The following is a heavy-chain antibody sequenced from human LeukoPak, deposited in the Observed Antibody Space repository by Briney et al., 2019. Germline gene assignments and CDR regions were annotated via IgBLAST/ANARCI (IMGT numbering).Heavy chain of an antibody. CDR1: EYIFSSYV. J-gene: IGHJ5*02. V-gene: IGHV1-3*01. CDR3: ARDHTLVRGDWFDP. D-gene: IGHD3-10*01. CDR2: INPRNGNT. Sequence: ASVKVSCKASEYIFSSYVMHCVRQAPGQSFEWMGWINPRNGNTEYSQKFQGRVSLTRDTSTTTAYMELSSLTSEDTAIYYCARDHTLVRGDWFDPWGQGTLVTVSS.